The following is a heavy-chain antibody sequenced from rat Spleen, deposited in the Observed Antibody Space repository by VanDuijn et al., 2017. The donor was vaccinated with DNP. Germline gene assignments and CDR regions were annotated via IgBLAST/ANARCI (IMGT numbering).Heavy chain of an antibody. J-gene: IGHJ2*01. CDR3: ARWVWYFDY. CDR1: GYTITSGY. CDR2: ISFSGSP. Sequence: EIQLQESGPGLVKPSQSLSLTCSVTGYTITSGYDWNWIRQFPGNKMEYIGHISFSGSPNYNPSLKSRISITRDTSKNLFFLHLDSVTTEDTATYYCARWVWYFDYWGQGIIVTVSS. V-gene: IGHV3-4*01.